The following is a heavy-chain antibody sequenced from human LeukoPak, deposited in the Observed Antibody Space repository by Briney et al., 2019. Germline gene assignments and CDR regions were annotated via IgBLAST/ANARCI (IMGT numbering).Heavy chain of an antibody. CDR1: GYTFSSYA. D-gene: IGHD6-13*01. J-gene: IGHJ4*02. CDR3: ARDRGAAAGHADY. CDR2: INPNSGGT. V-gene: IGHV1-2*02. Sequence: ASVKVSCKASGYTFSSYAMNWVRQAPGQGLEWMGWINPNSGGTKYAQKFQGRVTMTGDTSISTAYMELSRLRSDDTAVYYCARDRGAAAGHADYWGQGTLVTVSS.